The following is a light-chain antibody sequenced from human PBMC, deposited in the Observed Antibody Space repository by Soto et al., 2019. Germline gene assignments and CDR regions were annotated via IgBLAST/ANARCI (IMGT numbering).Light chain of an antibody. CDR1: QSISNNY. J-gene: IGKJ1*01. Sequence: EIVLTQSPGALSLSPGERATLSCRASQSISNNYFAWYQQTPGQAPRLLIYDASNRAAGIPDRFSGSGSVTDFTLTISRLEPEDFGVYHCQQYGGSPRTFGQGTKVEIK. V-gene: IGKV3-20*01. CDR2: DAS. CDR3: QQYGGSPRT.